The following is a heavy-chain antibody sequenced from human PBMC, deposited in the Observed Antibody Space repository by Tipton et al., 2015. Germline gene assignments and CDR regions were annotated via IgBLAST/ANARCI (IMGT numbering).Heavy chain of an antibody. J-gene: IGHJ4*02. V-gene: IGHV4-39*07. CDR2: INHSGST. CDR1: GGSISSSSYY. CDR3: ARARGRHGGLFDS. Sequence: TLSLTCTVPGGSISSSSYYWAWIRQPPGKGLEWIGEINHSGSTNYNPSLKSRVTISVDTSKNQFSLKLSSVTAADTAVYYCARARGRHGGLFDSWGQGILVTVSS. D-gene: IGHD4-23*01.